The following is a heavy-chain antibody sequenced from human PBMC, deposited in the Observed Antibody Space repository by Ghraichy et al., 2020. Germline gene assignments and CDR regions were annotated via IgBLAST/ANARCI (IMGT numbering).Heavy chain of an antibody. D-gene: IGHD2-15*01. CDR2: ISFSGANT. J-gene: IGHJ5*02. V-gene: IGHV3-23*01. CDR3: AKAWGYCSAATCPSYNWFDP. CDR1: GFPLSSYA. Sequence: GESLNISCAASGFPLSSYAMSWVRQTPGKGLEWVSSISFSGANTYYAVSVKGRFTISRDNSKNTLYLQMNSLRADDTAVYYCAKAWGYCSAATCPSYNWFDPWGQGTLVTVSS.